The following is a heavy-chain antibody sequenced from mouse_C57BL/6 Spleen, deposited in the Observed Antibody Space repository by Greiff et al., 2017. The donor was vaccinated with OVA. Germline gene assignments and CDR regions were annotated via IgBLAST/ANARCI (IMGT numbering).Heavy chain of an antibody. CDR1: GYTFTDYE. D-gene: IGHD2-4*01. J-gene: IGHJ3*01. CDR3: TRSTMITTKFAY. V-gene: IGHV1-15*01. CDR2: IDPETGGT. Sequence: LQESGAELVRPGASVTLSCKASGYTFTDYEMHWVKQTPVHGLEWIGAIDPETGGTAYNQKFKGKAILTADKSSSPAYMVLRSLTSEDSAVYYCTRSTMITTKFAYWGQGTLVTVSA.